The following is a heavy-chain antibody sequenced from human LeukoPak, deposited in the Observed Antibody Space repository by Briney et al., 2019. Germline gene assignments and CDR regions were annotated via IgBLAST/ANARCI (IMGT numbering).Heavy chain of an antibody. CDR2: INPNSGGT. V-gene: IGHV1-2*06. CDR1: GYTFTAYY. Sequence: GASVKVSCKASGYTFTAYYMHWVRQAPGQGLEWMGRINPNSGGTGYAQKFQGRVTMTRDTSISTAYMELSRLRSDDTAVYYCARGYNRGYDFWRGYYRIDYWGQGTLVSVSS. J-gene: IGHJ4*02. CDR3: ARGYNRGYDFWRGYYRIDY. D-gene: IGHD3-3*01.